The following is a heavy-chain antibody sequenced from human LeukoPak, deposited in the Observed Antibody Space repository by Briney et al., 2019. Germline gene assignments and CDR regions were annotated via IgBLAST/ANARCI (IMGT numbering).Heavy chain of an antibody. Sequence: SETLSLTCTVSGGSFSTYYWSWLRQPPGKGLEWIGYISYSGSANYNPSLKSRVAISVDTSKKQVSLKLRSVTAADTAVYYCARSYGSGNYFDYWGQGTLVTVSS. CDR1: GGSFSTYY. D-gene: IGHD3-10*01. V-gene: IGHV4-59*01. CDR3: ARSYGSGNYFDY. CDR2: ISYSGSA. J-gene: IGHJ4*02.